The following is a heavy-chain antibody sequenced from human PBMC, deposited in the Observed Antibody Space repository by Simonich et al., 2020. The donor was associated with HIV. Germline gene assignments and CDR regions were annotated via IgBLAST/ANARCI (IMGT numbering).Heavy chain of an antibody. CDR1: GGTFSSFA. D-gene: IGHD3-10*01. Sequence: QVQLVQSGAEVKKPGSSVKVSCKASGGTFSSFAISWVRQATGLGLEWVVGIIPIFGTANYAQMCQGRVTITADESTSTAYMELSSLRSEDTGIYYCARKGGGRGVYYFDYWGQGTLVTVSS. J-gene: IGHJ4*02. CDR2: IIPIFGTA. V-gene: IGHV1-69*13. CDR3: ARKGGGRGVYYFDY.